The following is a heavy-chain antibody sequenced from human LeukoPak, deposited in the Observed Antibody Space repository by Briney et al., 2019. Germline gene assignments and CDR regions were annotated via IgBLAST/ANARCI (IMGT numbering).Heavy chain of an antibody. CDR2: IIPIFGTA. V-gene: IGHV1-69*13. Sequence: SVKVSCKASGGTFSSYAISWVRQAPGQGLEWMGGIIPIFGTANYAQKLQGRVTITADESTSTAYMELSSLRSEDTAAYYCARDTTTPPHAFDIWGQGTMVTVSS. D-gene: IGHD1-1*01. J-gene: IGHJ3*02. CDR1: GGTFSSYA. CDR3: ARDTTTPPHAFDI.